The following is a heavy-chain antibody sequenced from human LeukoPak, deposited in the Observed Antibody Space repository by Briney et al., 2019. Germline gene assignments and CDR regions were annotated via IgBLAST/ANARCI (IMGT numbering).Heavy chain of an antibody. D-gene: IGHD1-14*01. CDR2: IYSGGKT. Sequence: PGGSLRLSRAASGFTVSSNFLSWVRQAPGKGLEWVSVIYSGGKTYYADSVKGRFTISRDNSKNTLYLQMNSLRAEDTAVYYCARGVDRSNYFDYWGQGTLVTVSS. CDR3: ARGVDRSNYFDY. CDR1: GFTVSSNF. J-gene: IGHJ4*02. V-gene: IGHV3-53*01.